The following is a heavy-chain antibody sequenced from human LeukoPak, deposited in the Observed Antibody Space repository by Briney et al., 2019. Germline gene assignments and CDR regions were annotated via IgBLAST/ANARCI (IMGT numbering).Heavy chain of an antibody. CDR3: AREGSIYYYDSSGYLGY. CDR1: GDSTSSGSYY. D-gene: IGHD3-22*01. V-gene: IGHV4-61*02. CDR2: IYSGGST. J-gene: IGHJ4*02. Sequence: SQTLSLTCTVSGDSTSSGSYYWSWIRQPAGKGLEWIGRIYSGGSTNYNPSLKSRVTISVDTSKNQFSLKLSSVTAADTAVYYCAREGSIYYYDSSGYLGYWGQRTLVTVSS.